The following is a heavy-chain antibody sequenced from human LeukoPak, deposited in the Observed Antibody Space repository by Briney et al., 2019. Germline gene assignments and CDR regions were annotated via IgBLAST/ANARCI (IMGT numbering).Heavy chain of an antibody. V-gene: IGHV4-59*12. D-gene: IGHD1-26*01. J-gene: IGHJ3*02. Sequence: PSETLSLTCTVSGGSISSYYWSWIRQPPGKGLEWIGYIYYSGSTNYNPSLKSRVTMSVDTSKNQFSLKLSSVTAADTAVYYCAKSGSYYFYAFDIWGQGTMVTVSS. CDR3: AKSGSYYFYAFDI. CDR2: IYYSGST. CDR1: GGSISSYY.